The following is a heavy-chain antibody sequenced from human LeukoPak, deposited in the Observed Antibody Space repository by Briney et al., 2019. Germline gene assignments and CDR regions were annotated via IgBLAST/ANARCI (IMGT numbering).Heavy chain of an antibody. Sequence: PSETLSLTCTVSGGSISSGDYYWSWIRQPPGKGLEWIGYIYYSGSTYYNPSLKSRVTISVDTSKNQFSLKLSSVTAADTAVYYCARPAEYSTIYFDLWGRGTLVTVSS. J-gene: IGHJ2*01. CDR2: IYYSGST. CDR3: ARPAEYSTIYFDL. V-gene: IGHV4-30-4*08. CDR1: GGSISSGDYY. D-gene: IGHD6-6*01.